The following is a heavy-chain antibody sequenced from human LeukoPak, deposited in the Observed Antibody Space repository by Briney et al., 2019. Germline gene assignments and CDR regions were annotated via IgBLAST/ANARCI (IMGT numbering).Heavy chain of an antibody. J-gene: IGHJ4*02. D-gene: IGHD6-13*01. Sequence: GGSLRLSCAASGFTFSSYDMHWVRQATGKGLEWVPAIGTAGDTYYPGSVKGRFTISRENAKNSLYLQMNSLRAGDTAVYYCARHAAAAGSFDYRGQGTLVTVSS. CDR1: GFTFSSYD. V-gene: IGHV3-13*01. CDR3: ARHAAAAGSFDY. CDR2: IGTAGDT.